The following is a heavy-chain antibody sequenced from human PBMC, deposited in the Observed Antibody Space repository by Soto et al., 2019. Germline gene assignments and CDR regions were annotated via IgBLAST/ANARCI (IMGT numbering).Heavy chain of an antibody. CDR3: ARGGATPGDY. J-gene: IGHJ4*02. CDR1: GYTFTAFG. Sequence: QVQLVQSGAEVKKPGASVKVSCKASGYTFTAFGIHWVRQAPGQRPEWMGWINGDNGNTKYSQYFQDRITITRDTSASTAYMELSSLTSEDTAVYYCARGGATPGDYWGQGTLVTVSS. CDR2: INGDNGNT. V-gene: IGHV1-3*01. D-gene: IGHD3-10*01.